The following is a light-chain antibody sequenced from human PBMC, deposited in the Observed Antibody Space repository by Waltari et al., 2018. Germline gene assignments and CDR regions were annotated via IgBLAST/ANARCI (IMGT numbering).Light chain of an antibody. V-gene: IGKV3-15*01. J-gene: IGKJ4*01. CDR2: GAS. CDR3: QQYNNWPPLT. CDR1: QSISSN. Sequence: IILTQSPATLSVSPGGTATLSCRASQSISSNLAWYQQKPGQTPRLLMYGASTRASGVPGRFSGSVSGTEFTLTISSLQSEDFAVYYCQQYNNWPPLTFGGGTKVEI.